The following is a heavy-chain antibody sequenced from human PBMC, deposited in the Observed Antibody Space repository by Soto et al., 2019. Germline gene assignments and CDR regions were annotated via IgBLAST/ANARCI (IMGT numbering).Heavy chain of an antibody. CDR3: VRRHVSATGIDWFDP. D-gene: IGHD6-13*01. V-gene: IGHV1-3*01. CDR1: GYTFTSCG. J-gene: IGHJ5*02. CDR2: INAANGDT. Sequence: ATVKVSCKASGYTFTSCGIHWVRQAPGQRLEWMGWINAANGDTKYSPKFQGRVTITRDTSASTAYMELSSLRSEDTAVYYCVRRHVSATGIDWFDPWGQGTLVTVSS.